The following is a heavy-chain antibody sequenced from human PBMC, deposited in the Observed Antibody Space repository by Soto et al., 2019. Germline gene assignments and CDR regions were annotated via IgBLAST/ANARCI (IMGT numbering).Heavy chain of an antibody. CDR3: ARLKLGSYFWFFDY. CDR2: VYNSANT. D-gene: IGHD1-26*01. CDR1: GGSGDSGRYY. J-gene: IGHJ4*01. Sequence: LSLTCIVSGGSGDSGRYYWGWIRQPPGKGLEWIGSVYNSANTYYSPSLKSRVTISVDMSKNQVSLRLNSVTAADTAVYYCARLKLGSYFWFFDYWGRGTLVTVSS. V-gene: IGHV4-39*01.